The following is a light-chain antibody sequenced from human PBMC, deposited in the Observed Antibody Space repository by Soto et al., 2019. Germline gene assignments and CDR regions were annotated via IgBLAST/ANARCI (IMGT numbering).Light chain of an antibody. CDR2: DAS. CDR1: QDISNY. J-gene: IGKJ5*01. Sequence: DIQMTQSPSSLSASVGDRVTITCQASQDISNYLNWYQQKPGKAPKLLIYDASNLETGVPSRFSGSGSGTDFTLTISCLQSEDFATYYCQQYYSYPRTFGQGTRLEI. CDR3: QQYYSYPRT. V-gene: IGKV1-33*01.